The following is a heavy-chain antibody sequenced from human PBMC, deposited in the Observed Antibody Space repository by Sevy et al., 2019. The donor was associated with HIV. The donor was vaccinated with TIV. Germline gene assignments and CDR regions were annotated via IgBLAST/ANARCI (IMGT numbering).Heavy chain of an antibody. CDR2: VFHSGST. Sequence: SETLSLTCAVSGYSITSGYLWGWIRQPPGKGLEWIGSVFHSGSTYYNPSLNSRVIISVDTSKNQFPLKLNSVTAAETAVYYCARHSHGSGTYYVPFDSWGQGTLVTVSS. J-gene: IGHJ4*02. CDR3: ARHSHGSGTYYVPFDS. V-gene: IGHV4-38-2*01. D-gene: IGHD3-10*01. CDR1: GYSITSGYL.